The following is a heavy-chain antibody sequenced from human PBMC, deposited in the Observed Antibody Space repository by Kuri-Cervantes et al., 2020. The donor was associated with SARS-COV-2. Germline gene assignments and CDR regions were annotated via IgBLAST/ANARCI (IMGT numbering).Heavy chain of an antibody. Sequence: SETLSLTCTVPGGSISSSSYYWGWIRQPPGKGLEWIGSIYYSGSTYYNPSLKSRVTISVDTSKNQFSLKLSSVTAADTAVYFCVGIWSNYRFDYWGQGTLVTVSS. J-gene: IGHJ4*02. CDR3: VGIWSNYRFDY. CDR2: IYYSGST. D-gene: IGHD3-3*01. CDR1: GGSISSSSYY. V-gene: IGHV4-39*01.